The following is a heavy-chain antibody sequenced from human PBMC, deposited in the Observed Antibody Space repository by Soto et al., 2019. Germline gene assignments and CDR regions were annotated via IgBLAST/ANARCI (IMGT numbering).Heavy chain of an antibody. CDR1: GYTLTELS. CDR3: AXKAVRVTMVRGVIIMRIWFDP. Sequence: ASVKVSCKVSGYTLTELSMHWVRQAPGKGLEWMGGFDPEDGETIYAQKFQGRVTMTEDTSTDTXXXXXXXXXXXXXAVYYCAXKAVRVTMVRGVIIMRIWFDPWGQGTLVTVSS. CDR2: FDPEDGET. D-gene: IGHD3-10*01. V-gene: IGHV1-24*01. J-gene: IGHJ5*02.